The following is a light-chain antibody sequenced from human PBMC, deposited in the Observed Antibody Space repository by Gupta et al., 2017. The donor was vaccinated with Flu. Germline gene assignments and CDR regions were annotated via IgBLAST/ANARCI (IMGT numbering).Light chain of an antibody. CDR2: AAS. V-gene: IGKV1-27*01. J-gene: IGKJ2*01. CDR1: QGISNY. CDR3: QKHNSYPMYT. Sequence: DIQMTQSPSSLSASVGDRVTITCRASQGISNYLAWYQQKPGKVPKLLIYAASTWQAGVPSRFSGSGYGTDLTLTISSRQQEDVATYYCQKHNSYPMYTFGQGTKLEIK.